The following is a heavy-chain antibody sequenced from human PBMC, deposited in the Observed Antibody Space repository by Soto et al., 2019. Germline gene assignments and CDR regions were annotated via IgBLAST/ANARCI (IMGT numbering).Heavy chain of an antibody. J-gene: IGHJ4*02. CDR3: VRWSTGPGI. Sequence: GGFLRLSCAASGFTFSNYWMHWVRRAPGKRLVWVSRINNDGSGIVYADSVKGRFTFSRDNAKSTLFLQMDSLTVEETAVYYCVRWSTGPGIWGPGTLVSVSS. V-gene: IGHV3-74*01. CDR2: INNDGSGI. CDR1: GFTFSNYW.